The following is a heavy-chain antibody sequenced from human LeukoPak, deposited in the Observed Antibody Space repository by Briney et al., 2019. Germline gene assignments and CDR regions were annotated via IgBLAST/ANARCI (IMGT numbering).Heavy chain of an antibody. J-gene: IGHJ5*01. D-gene: IGHD3-10*01. CDR3: ARDGSGLAVRGWFDF. CDR1: GFTFNKYG. V-gene: IGHV3-33*01. CDR2: IWYDGRNE. Sequence: GGSLRLSCVASGFTFNKYGVHWVRQAPGKGLEWVAVIWYDGRNECYADSVKGRLAISRDNDKNTVNLQMNSLRAEDTAVYYCARDGSGLAVRGWFDFWGQGTLVTVSS.